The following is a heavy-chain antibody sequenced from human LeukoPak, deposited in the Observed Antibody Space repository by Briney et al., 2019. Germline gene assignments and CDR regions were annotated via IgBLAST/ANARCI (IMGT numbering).Heavy chain of an antibody. V-gene: IGHV3-23*01. J-gene: IGHJ6*02. CDR1: GFTISKYA. Sequence: GGSLRLSCAASGFTISKYAMSWVRQAPGKGLEWVSVIGESAGSTYYADSVKGRFTISRDNSKNTLYLQMNSLRAEDTAVYYCAKAGKPAATQGYYYYYGMDVWGQGTTVTV. D-gene: IGHD6-25*01. CDR2: IGESAGST. CDR3: AKAGKPAATQGYYYYYGMDV.